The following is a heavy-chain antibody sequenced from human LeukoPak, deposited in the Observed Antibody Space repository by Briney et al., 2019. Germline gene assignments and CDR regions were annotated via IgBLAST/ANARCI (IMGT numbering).Heavy chain of an antibody. Sequence: SSETLSLTCTVSGASISRYYLSWIRQSPGKGLEWIGYTHSSGSTNNNPSLKRRVTISLDTSKRQCSLRLRSVTAADTAMYFCAGGGYCSIDNCFAPLFDWWGQGIQVTVSS. J-gene: IGHJ5*01. CDR3: AGGGYCSIDNCFAPLFDW. D-gene: IGHD2-2*01. V-gene: IGHV4-59*01. CDR2: THSSGST. CDR1: GASISRYY.